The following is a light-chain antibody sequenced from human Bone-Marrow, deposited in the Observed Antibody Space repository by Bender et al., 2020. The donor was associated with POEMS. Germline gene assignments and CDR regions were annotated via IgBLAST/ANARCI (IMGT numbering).Light chain of an antibody. CDR1: SSNIGNHG. J-gene: IGLJ3*02. Sequence: QSVLTQPPSVSAAPGQKVTISCSGSSSNIGNHGVNWYQQLPGEAPKLLIYYDDLLTPGVSDRFSASKSGTSASLAISELQSEDEALYYCSAWDDSLSGWVFGGGTKVTVL. V-gene: IGLV1-36*01. CDR2: YDD. CDR3: SAWDDSLSGWV.